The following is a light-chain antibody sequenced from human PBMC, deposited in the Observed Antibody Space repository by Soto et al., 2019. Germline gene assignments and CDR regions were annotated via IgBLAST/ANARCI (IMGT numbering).Light chain of an antibody. J-gene: IGKJ5*01. Sequence: IVLTQSPATLSLTPAERATLSCRSSQSISSYLAWYQQKPGQAPRLLIYDASNRATGIPARFSGSGGGTDFTLTISSVQSEDFAVYFCQQYKNWPLFGQGTRLEIK. CDR2: DAS. CDR3: QQYKNWPL. V-gene: IGKV3-11*01. CDR1: QSISSY.